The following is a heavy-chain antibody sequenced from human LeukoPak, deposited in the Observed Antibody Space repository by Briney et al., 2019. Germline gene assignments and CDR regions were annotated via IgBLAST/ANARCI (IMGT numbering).Heavy chain of an antibody. V-gene: IGHV3-7*01. J-gene: IGHJ3*02. CDR3: ARARVRYAFDI. CDR2: IKQDGSEK. CDR1: GFTFSSYW. Sequence: VGSLRLSCAASGFTFSSYWMSWVRQAPGKGLEWVANIKQDGSEKYYVDSVKGRFTISRDNAKNSLYLQMNSLRAEDTAVYYCARARVRYAFDIWGQGTMVTVSS. D-gene: IGHD3-10*01.